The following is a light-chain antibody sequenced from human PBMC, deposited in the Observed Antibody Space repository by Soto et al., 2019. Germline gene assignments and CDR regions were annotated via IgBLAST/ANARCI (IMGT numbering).Light chain of an antibody. J-gene: IGKJ1*01. CDR3: QQRSNWLST. Sequence: EIVLTQSPATLSLSPGERATLSCRASQSVSSFLAWYQQKPGQAPRLLIYDASNRATGISARFSGSRSGTDFTLTISSLEPEDFSVYYCQQRSNWLSTFGQGTKVEIK. CDR1: QSVSSF. CDR2: DAS. V-gene: IGKV3-11*01.